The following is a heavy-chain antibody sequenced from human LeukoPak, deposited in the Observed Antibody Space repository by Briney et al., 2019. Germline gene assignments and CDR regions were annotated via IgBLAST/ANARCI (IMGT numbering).Heavy chain of an antibody. CDR2: ISGSGGST. Sequence: PGGSLRLSCAASGFTFSSYAMSWVRQAPGKGLEWVSAISGSGGSTYYADSVKGRFSISRDNSKNTLFLQMNSLRAEDSAVYYCAADRERDPSCYYLAGGQGTLITVSS. J-gene: IGHJ1*01. D-gene: IGHD3-22*01. V-gene: IGHV3-23*01. CDR3: AADRERDPSCYYLA. CDR1: GFTFSSYA.